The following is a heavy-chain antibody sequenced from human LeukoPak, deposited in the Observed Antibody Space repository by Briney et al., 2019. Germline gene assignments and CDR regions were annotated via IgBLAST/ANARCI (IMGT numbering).Heavy chain of an antibody. J-gene: IGHJ4*02. CDR1: RFTFSTYG. Sequence: PGGSLRLSCAASRFTFSTYGMSWVRQAPGKGLEWVSSISGSGGSTNYADSVKGRFTISRDNSKNTLYLQMNSLRDEDTAVYDCAKSSYYDSSGYYREYYFDFWGQGTLVTASS. D-gene: IGHD3-22*01. CDR2: ISGSGGST. CDR3: AKSSYYDSSGYYREYYFDF. V-gene: IGHV3-23*01.